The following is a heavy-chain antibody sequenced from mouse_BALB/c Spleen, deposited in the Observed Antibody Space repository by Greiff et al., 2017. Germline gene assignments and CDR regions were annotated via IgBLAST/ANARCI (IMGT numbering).Heavy chain of an antibody. CDR1: GYKFTSYW. Sequence: LQQPGSELVRPGASVKLSCKASGYKFTSYWMHWVKQRPGQGLEWIGNIYPGSGSTNYDEKFKSKATLTVDTSSSTAYMQLSSLTSEDSAVYYCTRSRATGPYYFDYWGQGTTVTVSS. J-gene: IGHJ2*01. CDR3: TRSRATGPYYFDY. V-gene: IGHV1S22*01. D-gene: IGHD4-1*01. CDR2: IYPGSGST.